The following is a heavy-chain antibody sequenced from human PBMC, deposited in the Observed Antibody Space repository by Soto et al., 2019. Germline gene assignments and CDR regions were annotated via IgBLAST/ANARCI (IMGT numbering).Heavy chain of an antibody. CDR1: GGSISSYY. J-gene: IGHJ4*02. V-gene: IGHV4-59*01. CDR2: IYYSGST. CDR3: ARGLRFLETDY. D-gene: IGHD3-3*01. Sequence: PSETLSLTCTVSGGSISSYYWSWIRQPPGKGLEWIGYIYYSGSTNYNPSLKSRVTISVDTSKDQFSLKLSSVTAADTAVYYCARGLRFLETDYWGQGTLVTVSS.